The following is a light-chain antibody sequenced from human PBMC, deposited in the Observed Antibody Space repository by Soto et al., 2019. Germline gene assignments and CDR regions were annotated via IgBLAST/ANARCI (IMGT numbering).Light chain of an antibody. CDR3: QQYNNLPPDT. J-gene: IGKJ2*01. Sequence: EIILTQSPASLSVSPGERATLSCRASQSVNNNLARYQQKPGQAPRLLIYGASTRATGIPGRFRGSGSGTEFTLTLTSLQSEDFAVYVCQQYNNLPPDTFGQGTKLEIK. CDR1: QSVNNN. V-gene: IGKV3-15*01. CDR2: GAS.